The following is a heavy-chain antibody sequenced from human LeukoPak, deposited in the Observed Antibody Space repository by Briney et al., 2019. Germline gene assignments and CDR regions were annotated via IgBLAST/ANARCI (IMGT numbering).Heavy chain of an antibody. V-gene: IGHV4-59*08. CDR1: GGSISSYY. Sequence: SETLSLTCAVSGGSISSYYWSWIRQPPGKGLEWIGYIYYSGSTNYNPSLKSRVTISVDTSKNQFSLKLSSVTAADTAVYYCARIAAAGFDYWGQGTLVTVSS. CDR3: ARIAAAGFDY. CDR2: IYYSGST. D-gene: IGHD6-13*01. J-gene: IGHJ4*02.